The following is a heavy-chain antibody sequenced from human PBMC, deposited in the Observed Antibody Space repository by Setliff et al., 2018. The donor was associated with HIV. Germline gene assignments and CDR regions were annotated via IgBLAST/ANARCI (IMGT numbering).Heavy chain of an antibody. D-gene: IGHD2-15*01. Sequence: GGSLRLSCATSGFTFTSYAIGWVRQAPGGGLEYVSAVSGNGGTTYYTDSVKGRFTISRDTSKNSLSLQMNSLRAEATAIYYCARDTLYCSGGNCPFVYWGQGTLFTVSS. V-gene: IGHV3-23*01. J-gene: IGHJ4*02. CDR1: GFTFTSYA. CDR2: VSGNGGTT. CDR3: ARDTLYCSGGNCPFVY.